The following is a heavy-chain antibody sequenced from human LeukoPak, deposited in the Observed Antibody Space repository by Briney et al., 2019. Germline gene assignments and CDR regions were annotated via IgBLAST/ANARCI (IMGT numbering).Heavy chain of an antibody. CDR2: ISAYNGNT. CDR1: GYTFTNNG. CDR3: ARDRTGWGSLGY. J-gene: IGHJ4*02. D-gene: IGHD3-16*01. V-gene: IGHV1-18*01. Sequence: ASVKVSCKASGYTFTNNGINWVRQAPGQGLEWMGWISAYNGNTNYAQRLQGRVTMTTDTSTSTAYMEVKSLKSDDTAVYYCARDRTGWGSLGYWGQGTLVIVSS.